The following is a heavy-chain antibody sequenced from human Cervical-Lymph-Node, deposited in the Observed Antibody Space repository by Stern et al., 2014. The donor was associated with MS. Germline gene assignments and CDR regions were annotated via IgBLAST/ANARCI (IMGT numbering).Heavy chain of an antibody. Sequence: VQLVESGGGVVQPGRSLRLSCAASGFTFSSYGMHWVRQAPGKGLEWVGVIWYDGSNKYYADSVKGRFTISRANYKKLLDMRMNSLRAEVTAVYCCARDKPGYGSGWTYCFDYWGQGTLVTVSS. CDR1: GFTFSSYG. J-gene: IGHJ4*02. D-gene: IGHD6-19*01. CDR2: IWYDGSNK. V-gene: IGHV3-33*01. CDR3: ARDKPGYGSGWTYCFDY.